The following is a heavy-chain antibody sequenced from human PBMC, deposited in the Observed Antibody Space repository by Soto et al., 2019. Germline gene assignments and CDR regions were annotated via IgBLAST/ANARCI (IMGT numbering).Heavy chain of an antibody. D-gene: IGHD1-26*01. CDR1: GFTFSSFG. V-gene: IGHV3-23*01. J-gene: IGHJ4*02. Sequence: QPGGSLRLSCAASGFTFSSFGITWVRQASGKGPEWVSGISGSGGNTYYADSVKGRFTISRDNSKNTLYLQMNSLRAEDTAVYYCAKYRSGNYFAPFDYWGQGILVTVSS. CDR2: ISGSGGNT. CDR3: AKYRSGNYFAPFDY.